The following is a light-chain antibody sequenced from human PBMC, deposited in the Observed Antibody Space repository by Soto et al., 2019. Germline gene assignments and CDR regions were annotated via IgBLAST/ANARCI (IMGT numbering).Light chain of an antibody. CDR3: QQSYSTPRT. CDR2: SAT. Sequence: DIQMTQFPSSLSASVGDRVTITCRASQSISSYLNWYQQKPGKAPNLLIYSATHLQSGVSSRFGGSVSGTDFTLTITTLQPEDFATYYCQQSYSTPRTFGQGTKVEIK. V-gene: IGKV1-39*01. CDR1: QSISSY. J-gene: IGKJ1*01.